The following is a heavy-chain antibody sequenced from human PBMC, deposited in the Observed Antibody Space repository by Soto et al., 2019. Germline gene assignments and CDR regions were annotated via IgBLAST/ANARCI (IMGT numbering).Heavy chain of an antibody. CDR3: TRETAAGITGLDY. CDR1: GFNAGAFA. J-gene: IGHJ4*02. D-gene: IGHD1-20*01. CDR2: ISVSDAFI. Sequence: GGSLRLSCAASGFNAGAFAVNWVRQAPGKGLEWVSGISVSDAFIYYADSVRGRFSISRDASENILYLQMNSLRVDDTALYYCTRETAAGITGLDYWGPGTLVTVSS. V-gene: IGHV3-23*01.